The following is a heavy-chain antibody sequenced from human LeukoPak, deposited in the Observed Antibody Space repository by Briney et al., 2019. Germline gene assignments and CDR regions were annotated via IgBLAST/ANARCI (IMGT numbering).Heavy chain of an antibody. CDR3: ARGRESSGWFLGAYYFDY. D-gene: IGHD6-19*01. V-gene: IGHV1-69*04. CDR2: IIPIFGIA. Sequence: GASVKVSCRASGGTFSSYAISWVRQAPGQGLEWMGRIIPIFGIANYAQKFQGRVTITADKSTSTAYMELGSLRSEDTAVYYCARGRESSGWFLGAYYFDYWGQGTLVTVSS. J-gene: IGHJ4*02. CDR1: GGTFSSYA.